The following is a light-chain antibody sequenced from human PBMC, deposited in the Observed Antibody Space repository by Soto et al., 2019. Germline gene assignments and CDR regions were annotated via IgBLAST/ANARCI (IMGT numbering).Light chain of an antibody. V-gene: IGKV3-15*01. CDR2: GAS. Sequence: EIVLTQFPATLSVSPGERATLSCRASQSVSSNLAWYQQRPGQAPRLLMYGASTRATGIPARFSGSGSGTEFTLTISSLQSEDFAGYYCQHYNNWVTFGGGTKVEIK. CDR3: QHYNNWVT. J-gene: IGKJ4*01. CDR1: QSVSSN.